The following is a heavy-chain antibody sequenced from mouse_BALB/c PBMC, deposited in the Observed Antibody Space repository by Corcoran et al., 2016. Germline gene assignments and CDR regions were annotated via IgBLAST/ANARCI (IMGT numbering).Heavy chain of an antibody. CDR2: IDPANGNT. J-gene: IGHJ2*01. CDR1: GFNIKDTY. Sequence: EVQQQQSGAELVKPGDSVKLSCTASGFNIKDTYMHWVKQRTKQGLEWIGRIDPANGNTKYDTKFQGKATITDYTSSNTAYLQISSLTSEDTAVYYFARRGYGSRFDYWGQGTTLTVSS. D-gene: IGHD1-1*01. V-gene: IGHV14-3*02. CDR3: ARRGYGSRFDY.